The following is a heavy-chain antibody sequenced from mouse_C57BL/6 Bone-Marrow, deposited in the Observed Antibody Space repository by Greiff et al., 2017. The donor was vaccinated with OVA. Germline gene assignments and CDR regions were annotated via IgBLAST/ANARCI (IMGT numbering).Heavy chain of an antibody. CDR1: GYTFTSYG. CDR3: AREPYYGSSPALYWYFDV. J-gene: IGHJ1*03. CDR2: IYPRSGNT. Sequence: QVQPQQSGAELARPGASVKLSCKASGYTFTSYGISWVKQRTGQGLEWIGEIYPRSGNTYYNEKFKGKATLTADKSSSTAYMELRSLTSEDSAVYFCAREPYYGSSPALYWYFDVWGTGTTVTVSS. D-gene: IGHD1-1*01. V-gene: IGHV1-81*01.